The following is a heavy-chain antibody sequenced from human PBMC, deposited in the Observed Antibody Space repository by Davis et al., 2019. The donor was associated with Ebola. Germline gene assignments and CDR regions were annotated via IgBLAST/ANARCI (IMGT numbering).Heavy chain of an antibody. CDR1: GITFSRYA. J-gene: IGHJ4*02. CDR2: IAYDGRYE. CDR3: ARGGAVAPD. D-gene: IGHD4-23*01. V-gene: IGHV3-30*04. Sequence: GESLKISCAVSGITFSRYAMHWVRQAPGKGLEWVTDIAYDGRYESYAESVKGRFTISRDNSKSTLYLQMNSLRLEDTAVYFCARGGAVAPDWGPGTLVTVSS.